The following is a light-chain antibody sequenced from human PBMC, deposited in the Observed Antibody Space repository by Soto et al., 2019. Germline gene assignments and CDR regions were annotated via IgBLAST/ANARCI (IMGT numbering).Light chain of an antibody. CDR3: SSYTSSNTFV. CDR2: DVS. CDR1: SSDVGRYNY. J-gene: IGLJ1*01. Sequence: QSVLAQPASVSGSPGQSIAISCTGTSSDVGRYNYVSWFRQHPGKAPKLMIYDVSNRPSGVSDRFSGSKSGNTASLTISGFQAEDEADYYCSSYTSSNTFVFGTGTKVTVL. V-gene: IGLV2-14*03.